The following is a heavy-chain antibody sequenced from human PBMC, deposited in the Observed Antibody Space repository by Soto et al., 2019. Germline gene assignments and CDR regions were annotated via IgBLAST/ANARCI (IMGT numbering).Heavy chain of an antibody. J-gene: IGHJ3*02. V-gene: IGHV1-2*04. CDR2: INPNSGGT. Sequence: ASVKGSCKASGYTFTRHYIHWVGQAPGQGLEWMGWINPNSGGTNYAQKFQGWVTMTRDTSISTAYMELSRLRSDDTAVYYCARLLSITGTTVDAFDIWGQGTMVTVSS. CDR3: ARLLSITGTTVDAFDI. D-gene: IGHD1-20*01. CDR1: GYTFTRHY.